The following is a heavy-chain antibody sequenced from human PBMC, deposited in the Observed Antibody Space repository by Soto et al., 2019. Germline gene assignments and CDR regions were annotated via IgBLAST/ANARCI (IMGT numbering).Heavy chain of an antibody. CDR1: GFTFSSYA. V-gene: IGHV3-23*01. D-gene: IGHD4-17*01. J-gene: IGHJ6*02. CDR2: ISGSGGST. Sequence: EVQLLESGGGLVQPGGSLRLSCAASGFTFSSYAMSWVRQAPVKGLEWVSAISGSGGSTYYADSVKGRFTISRDNSKNKLYLQMIRLRAEDTAVYYCAKDQEMDYGAATLNYYSYGMDVWGQGTTVTVSS. CDR3: AKDQEMDYGAATLNYYSYGMDV.